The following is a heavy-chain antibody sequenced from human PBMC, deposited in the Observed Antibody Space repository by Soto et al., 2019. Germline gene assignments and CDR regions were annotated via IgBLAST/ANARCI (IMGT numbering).Heavy chain of an antibody. D-gene: IGHD3-22*01. CDR3: ASSGDEQSLVGVLKPYYYDSSGYTN. V-gene: IGHV3-30*03. CDR1: GFTFSSYG. CDR2: ISYDGSNK. J-gene: IGHJ4*02. Sequence: GGSLRISCAASGFTFSSYGRHWVRQAPGKGLEWVAVISYDGSNKYYADSVKGRFTISRDNSKNTLYLQMNSLRAEDTAVYYCASSGDEQSLVGVLKPYYYDSSGYTNWGQGTLVTVSS.